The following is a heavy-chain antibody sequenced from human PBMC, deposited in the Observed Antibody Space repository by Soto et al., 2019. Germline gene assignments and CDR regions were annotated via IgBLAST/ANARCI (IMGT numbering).Heavy chain of an antibody. D-gene: IGHD3-16*01. Sequence: QVQLVQSGAEGRIPGSSVKVSCKASGGTFSTYAINWVRQAPGQGLEWVGMIIPLYDRRQYSQKLLGRATITADGLNPTSTMKLSIPTYEDKDVKICGGGGGFWCSCNLCQRGQSTQITISS. CDR2: IIPLYDRR. V-gene: IGHV1-69*18. CDR3: GGGGGFWCSCNLCQ. CDR1: GGTFSTYA. J-gene: IGHJ1*01.